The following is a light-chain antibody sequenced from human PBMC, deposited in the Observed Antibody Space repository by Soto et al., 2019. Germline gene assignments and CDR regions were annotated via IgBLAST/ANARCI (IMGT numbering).Light chain of an antibody. CDR2: TND. CDR3: AAWDDTSSFV. J-gene: IGLJ1*01. V-gene: IGLV1-44*01. Sequence: QSVLTQPPSASGTPGQRVIISCSGGSSNIGRNTVNWYQHLPGMAPRLLIYTNDQRPSGVPDRFSGSKSGTSASLAISGLQSEDEADYYCAAWDDTSSFVFGTGTKVTVL. CDR1: SSNIGRNT.